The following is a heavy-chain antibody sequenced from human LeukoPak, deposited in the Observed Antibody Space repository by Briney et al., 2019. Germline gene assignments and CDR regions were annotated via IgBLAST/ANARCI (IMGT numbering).Heavy chain of an antibody. CDR2: IYSGGST. V-gene: IGHV3-66*01. CDR3: ASPPPKYCSSTSCYSMDV. Sequence: GGSLRLSCAASGFTVSSNYMSWVSQAPGKGLEWVSFIYSGGSTYYADSVKGRFTISRDNSKNTLYLQMNSLRAEDTAVYYCASPPPKYCSSTSCYSMDVWGKGTTVTVSS. J-gene: IGHJ6*03. CDR1: GFTVSSNY. D-gene: IGHD2-2*01.